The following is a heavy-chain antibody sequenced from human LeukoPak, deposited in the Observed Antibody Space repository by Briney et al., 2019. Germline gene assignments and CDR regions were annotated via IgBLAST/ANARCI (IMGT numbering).Heavy chain of an antibody. CDR3: ARGGTRYYYYYMDV. Sequence: SETLSLTCTVSGGSISSGFYYWGWIRQPPGKGLEWIGSIYYSGTTYYNPSLKSRVTISVDTSRNQFSLKLSSVTAADTAVYYCARGGTRYYYYYMDVWGKGTTVTISS. D-gene: IGHD3-16*01. CDR1: GGSISSGFYY. J-gene: IGHJ6*03. CDR2: IYYSGTT. V-gene: IGHV4-39*01.